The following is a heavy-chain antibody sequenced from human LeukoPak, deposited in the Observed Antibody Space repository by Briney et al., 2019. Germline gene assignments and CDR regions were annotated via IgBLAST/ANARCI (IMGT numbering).Heavy chain of an antibody. CDR3: AGRWRGTLDY. CDR1: GTFVSGFY. D-gene: IGHD5-24*01. J-gene: IGHJ4*02. Sequence: PSETLSLTCTVSGTFVSGFYWTWIRQPPGKGLEWIGFIYSTGTTSYNSSLQSRDTISVDTSKNQFSLKLKSVIAADTAIYYCAGRWRGTLDYWGRGTLVAVSS. CDR2: IYSTGTT. V-gene: IGHV4-4*09.